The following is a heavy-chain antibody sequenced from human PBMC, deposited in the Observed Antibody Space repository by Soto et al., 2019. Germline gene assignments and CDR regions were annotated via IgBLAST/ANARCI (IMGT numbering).Heavy chain of an antibody. J-gene: IGHJ4*02. CDR3: ARASPRGRYFDWLIFPLGH. CDR1: GFTFSSYA. V-gene: IGHV3-23*01. Sequence: HPGGSLRLSCAASGFTFSSYAMSWVRQAPGKGLEWVSAISGSGGSADYADSVKGRFTISRDNSKNTLYLQMNSLRAEDTAVYFCARASPRGRYFDWLIFPLGHWGQGTLVTVSS. CDR2: ISGSGGSA. D-gene: IGHD3-9*01.